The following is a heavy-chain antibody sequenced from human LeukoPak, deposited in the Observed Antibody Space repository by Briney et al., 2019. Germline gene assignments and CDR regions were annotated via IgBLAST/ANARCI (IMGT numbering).Heavy chain of an antibody. V-gene: IGHV3-15*01. J-gene: IGHJ4*02. CDR3: TKEDYYDGSGYYPTAVYS. CDR2: IKSKTDGGKT. Sequence: GGSLRLSCAASGFTFSKAWMSWVRQAPGKGLEWVGRIKSKTDGGKTDCAARVKGRFTISRDDSKNTLYLQMGSLKTEDTAVYYCTKEDYYDGSGYYPTAVYSWGEGTLLTVSS. CDR1: GFTFSKAW. D-gene: IGHD3-22*01.